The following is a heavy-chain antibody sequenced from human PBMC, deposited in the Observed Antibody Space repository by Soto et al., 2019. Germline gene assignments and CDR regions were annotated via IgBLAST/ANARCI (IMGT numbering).Heavy chain of an antibody. J-gene: IGHJ6*02. CDR1: GFTFSSYS. CDR2: ISSSSSTI. V-gene: IGHV3-48*01. Sequence: EVQLVESGGGLVQPGGSLRLSCAASGFTFSSYSMNWVRQAPGKGLEWVSYISSSSSTIYYADSVKGRFTISRDNAKNSLYLQMNSLSAEDTAVYYCARDRDYGMDVWGQGTTVTVSS. CDR3: ARDRDYGMDV.